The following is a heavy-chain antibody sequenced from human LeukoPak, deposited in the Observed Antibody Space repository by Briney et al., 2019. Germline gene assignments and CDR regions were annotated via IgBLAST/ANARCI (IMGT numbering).Heavy chain of an antibody. V-gene: IGHV3-53*01. CDR2: LYSGEST. Sequence: GGSLRLSCAASGFSVGSNYMNWVRQAPAKGREWVSILYSGESTYYADSVKGRFIVSRDNSKNTLFLQMNALRVEDTAVYYCARVGDHYHWYLDVWGRGTLVTVSS. D-gene: IGHD3-10*01. CDR1: GFSVGSNY. J-gene: IGHJ2*01. CDR3: ARVGDHYHWYLDV.